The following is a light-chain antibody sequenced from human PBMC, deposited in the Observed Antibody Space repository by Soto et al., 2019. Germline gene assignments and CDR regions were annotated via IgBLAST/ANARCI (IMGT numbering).Light chain of an antibody. J-gene: IGKJ1*01. V-gene: IGKV3-15*01. CDR3: QQYYNWPRT. CDR1: QSVNSN. CDR2: DAS. Sequence: EIMMTQSPATLSVSPGEGATLSCRASQSVNSNLAWYQQKRGQAPRLLIFDASTRATGVPVRFSGSGSGTEFTLTISSLQSEDFAVYYCQQYYNWPRTFGQGTKV.